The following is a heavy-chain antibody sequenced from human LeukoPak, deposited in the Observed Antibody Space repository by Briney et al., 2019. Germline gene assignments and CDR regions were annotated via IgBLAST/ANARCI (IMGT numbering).Heavy chain of an antibody. D-gene: IGHD2-21*02. J-gene: IGHJ4*02. CDR3: ARHRTYCGGDCYPYQFDY. Sequence: SETLSLTCTVSGGSLSSYYWSWIRQPPGKGLEGIGYIYYSGSTNYNSSLKSRVTISVDTSQNQFSLKLSSVAAADTAVYYCARHRTYCGGDCYPYQFDYWGQGTLVTVSS. CDR1: GGSLSSYY. CDR2: IYYSGST. V-gene: IGHV4-59*08.